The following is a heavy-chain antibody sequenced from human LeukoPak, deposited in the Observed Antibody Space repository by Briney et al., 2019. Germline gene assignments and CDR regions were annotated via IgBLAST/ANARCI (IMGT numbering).Heavy chain of an antibody. CDR1: GFTFSDYY. V-gene: IGHV3-11*04. D-gene: IGHD4/OR15-4a*01. J-gene: IGHJ4*02. CDR2: ISSSGSTI. CDR3: ARDDLSANPDY. Sequence: GGSLRLSCAASGFTFSDYYMSWIRQAPGKGLEWVSYISSSGSTIYYADSVKGRFTISRDNAKNSLYMQMNSLRAEDTAVYYCARDDLSANPDYWGQGTLVTVSS.